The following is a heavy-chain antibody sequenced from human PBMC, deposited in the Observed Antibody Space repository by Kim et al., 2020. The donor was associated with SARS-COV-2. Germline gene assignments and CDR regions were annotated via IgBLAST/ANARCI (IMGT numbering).Heavy chain of an antibody. J-gene: IGHJ6*02. D-gene: IGHD2-8*02. V-gene: IGHV3-11*04. CDR2: LSPSGGAK. CDR1: GFKFSDHQ. CDR3: ARDLLGYYYGRDV. Sequence: GGSLRLSCAASGFKFSDHQMSWVRQAPGKGLEWLSYLSPSGGAKYYADSVKGRFTISRDNAKSSLYLQLNSLRAEDTAVYYCARDLLGYYYGRDVWGQGT.